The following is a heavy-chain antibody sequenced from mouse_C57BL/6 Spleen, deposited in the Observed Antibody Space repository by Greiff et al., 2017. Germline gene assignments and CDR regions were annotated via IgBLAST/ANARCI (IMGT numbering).Heavy chain of an antibody. V-gene: IGHV1-81*01. D-gene: IGHD2-3*01. CDR2: IYPRSGNT. Sequence: VQLQQSGAELARPGASVKLSCKASGYTFTSYGISWVKQRTGQGLEWIGEIYPRSGNTYYNEKFKGKATLTADKSSSTAYMELRSLTSEDSAVYFCASEGMGAADWGQGTLVTVSA. CDR1: GYTFTSYG. J-gene: IGHJ3*01. CDR3: ASEGMGAAD.